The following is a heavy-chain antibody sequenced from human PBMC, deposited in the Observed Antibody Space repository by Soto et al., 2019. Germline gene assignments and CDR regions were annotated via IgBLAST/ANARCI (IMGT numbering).Heavy chain of an antibody. D-gene: IGHD2-15*01. CDR2: IKQDGSEK. V-gene: IGHV3-7*01. Sequence: GGSLRLSCAASGFTFSSYWMSWVRQAPGKGLEWVANIKQDGSEKYYVDSVKGRFTISRDNAKNSLYLQMNSLRAEDTAGYYCASGYCSGGSCYFDFWGQRTLVTVSS. CDR3: ASGYCSGGSCYFDF. CDR1: GFTFSSYW. J-gene: IGHJ4*02.